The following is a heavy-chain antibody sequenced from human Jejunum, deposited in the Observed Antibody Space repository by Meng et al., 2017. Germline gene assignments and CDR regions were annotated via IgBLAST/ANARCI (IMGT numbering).Heavy chain of an antibody. D-gene: IGHD2-15*01. CDR1: GGSINSGSSF. J-gene: IGHJ3*02. CDR2: IYTNGGT. CDR3: ARVAPTYDAFDI. Sequence: QVQLQESGPGLVKPSQTLSLTCTVSGGSINSGSSFWSWIRQPAGKGLEWIGRIYTNGGTNYNPSLKSRVTISVDTSKNQFSLRLNSVTAADTALYYCARVAPTYDAFDIWGQGTVVTVSS. V-gene: IGHV4-61*02.